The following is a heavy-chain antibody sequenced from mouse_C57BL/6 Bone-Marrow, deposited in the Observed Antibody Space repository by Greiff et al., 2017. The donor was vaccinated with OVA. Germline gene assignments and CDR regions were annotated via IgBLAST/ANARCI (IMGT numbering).Heavy chain of an antibody. D-gene: IGHD2-3*01. J-gene: IGHJ3*01. Sequence: EVKLMESGPELVKPGASVKIPCKASGYTFTDYNMDWVKQSHGKSLEWIGDINPNNGGTIYNQKFKGKATLTVAKSSSTAYMELRSLTSEDTAVYYCERGYDGYCVRFAYWGQGTLVTVSA. CDR2: INPNNGGT. V-gene: IGHV1-18*01. CDR3: ERGYDGYCVRFAY. CDR1: GYTFTDYN.